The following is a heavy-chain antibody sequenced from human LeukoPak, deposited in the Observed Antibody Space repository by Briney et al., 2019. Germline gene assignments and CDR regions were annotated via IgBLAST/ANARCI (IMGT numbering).Heavy chain of an antibody. J-gene: IGHJ4*02. CDR2: ISSNGGST. CDR3: VKTGRPLYFDY. Sequence: GGSLRLSCAASGFTFSSYAMHWVRQAPGKGLEYVSAISSNGGSTYYADSVKGRFTISRDNSKNTLYLQMSSLRAEDTAVYYCVKTGRPLYFDYWGQGTLVTVSS. CDR1: GFTFSSYA. V-gene: IGHV3-64D*06. D-gene: IGHD3-10*01.